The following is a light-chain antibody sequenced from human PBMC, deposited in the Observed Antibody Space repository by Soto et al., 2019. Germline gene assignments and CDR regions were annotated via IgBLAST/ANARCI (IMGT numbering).Light chain of an antibody. CDR1: QSVRSSY. Sequence: EIVLTQSPGTLSLSPGERATLSCRASQSVRSSYLAWYQQKPGQAPRLLIYGASSRATGIPDRFSGSGSGTDFTLTISRLEPEDVAVYYCQQHGSSPRTFGQGTKVEIK. CDR3: QQHGSSPRT. V-gene: IGKV3-20*01. CDR2: GAS. J-gene: IGKJ1*01.